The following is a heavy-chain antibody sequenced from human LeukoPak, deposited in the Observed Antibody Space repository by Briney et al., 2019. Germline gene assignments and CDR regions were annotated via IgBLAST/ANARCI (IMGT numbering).Heavy chain of an antibody. Sequence: PGGSLRLSCAASGFTFSSSWMTWVRQAPGKGLEWVGRSRDKGNSYTTAYAASVRGRFTISRDDSKNSLYLQMNSLKIEDTAVYYCTKLARAPRDFDYWGQGTLVTVSS. J-gene: IGHJ4*01. CDR1: GFTFSSSW. CDR2: SRDKGNSYTT. D-gene: IGHD3-10*01. CDR3: TKLARAPRDFDY. V-gene: IGHV3-72*01.